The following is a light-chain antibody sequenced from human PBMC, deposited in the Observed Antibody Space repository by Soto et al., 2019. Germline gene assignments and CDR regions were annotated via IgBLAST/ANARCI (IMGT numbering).Light chain of an antibody. V-gene: IGKV1-5*03. Sequence: DIQMTQSPSTLSASVGDRVSVTCRASHSISSQLAWYQQKPGKAPNLLIYQASNLETGVPSRFSGSGSGTEFTLTISSLQPDDLATYYGLQYQSYWTFGQGTKVEVK. CDR1: HSISSQ. J-gene: IGKJ1*01. CDR2: QAS. CDR3: LQYQSYWT.